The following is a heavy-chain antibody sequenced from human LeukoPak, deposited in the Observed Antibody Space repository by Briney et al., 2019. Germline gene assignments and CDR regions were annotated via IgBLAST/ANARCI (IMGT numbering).Heavy chain of an antibody. V-gene: IGHV1-18*01. J-gene: IGHJ5*02. CDR1: GYTFTSCG. D-gene: IGHD3-3*01. Sequence: ASVKVSCKASGYTFTSCGISWVRQAPGQGLEWMGWISAYNGNTNYAQKLQGRVTMTTDTSTSTAYMELRSLRSDDTAVYYCARALTPYYYDFWSGYYVLDPWGQGTLVTVSS. CDR2: ISAYNGNT. CDR3: ARALTPYYYDFWSGYYVLDP.